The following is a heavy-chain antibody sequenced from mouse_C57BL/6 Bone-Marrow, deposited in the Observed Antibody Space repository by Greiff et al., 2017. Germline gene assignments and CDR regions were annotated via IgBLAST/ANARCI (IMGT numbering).Heavy chain of an antibody. V-gene: IGHV5-6*01. Sequence: EVQLMESGGDLVKPGGSLKLSCAASGFTFSSYGMSWVRQTPDKRLEWVATISSGGSYTYYPESVKGRVTISRDNAKNTRYLQMSRLKSEDTAMYYCARRGYYGSNFYWYFDVGGTGTTATVSS. J-gene: IGHJ1*03. D-gene: IGHD1-1*01. CDR2: ISSGGSYT. CDR1: GFTFSSYG. CDR3: ARRGYYGSNFYWYFDV.